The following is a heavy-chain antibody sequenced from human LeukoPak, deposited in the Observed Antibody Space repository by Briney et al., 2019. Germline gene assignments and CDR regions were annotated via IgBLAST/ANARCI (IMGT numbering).Heavy chain of an antibody. CDR1: GFTFSSCE. Sequence: HTGVSESLLCAPSGFTFSSCEKMWARQARGKGLEWVSYISSIGIAIYYADSVKGRFPISRDNTKNSLYLKMKSLRAEDTAAYYCARDSSGYYHGAYYYYMDVWGKGTTVTVSS. D-gene: IGHD3-22*01. J-gene: IGHJ6*03. CDR2: ISSIGIAI. CDR3: ARDSSGYYHGAYYYYMDV. V-gene: IGHV3-48*03.